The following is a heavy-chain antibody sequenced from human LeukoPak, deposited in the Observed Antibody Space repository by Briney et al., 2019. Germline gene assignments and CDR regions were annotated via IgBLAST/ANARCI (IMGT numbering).Heavy chain of an antibody. J-gene: IGHJ6*02. V-gene: IGHV4-4*02. Sequence: PSETLSLTCAVSGGSISSSNWWSWVRQPPGKGLEWIGEIYHSGSTNYNPSLKSRVTISVDKSKNQFSLKLSSVTAADTAVYYCARTPSSSWFGEYVNYGMDVWGQGTTVTVSS. D-gene: IGHD3-10*01. CDR1: GGSISSSNW. CDR2: IYHSGST. CDR3: ARTPSSSWFGEYVNYGMDV.